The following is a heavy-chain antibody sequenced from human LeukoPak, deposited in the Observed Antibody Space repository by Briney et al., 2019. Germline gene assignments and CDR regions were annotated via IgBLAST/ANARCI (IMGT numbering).Heavy chain of an antibody. CDR1: GFTFSSYA. V-gene: IGHV3-23*01. CDR3: AKVEAAAGRRYFDY. J-gene: IGHJ4*02. Sequence: PGGSLRLSCAASGFTFSSYAMHWVRQAPGKGLEWVSAITGSGDITYYADSVKGRFTFSRDNSRNTLYLQMNILRAEDTAIYYCAKVEAAAGRRYFDYWGQGTLVTVSS. CDR2: ITGSGDIT. D-gene: IGHD6-13*01.